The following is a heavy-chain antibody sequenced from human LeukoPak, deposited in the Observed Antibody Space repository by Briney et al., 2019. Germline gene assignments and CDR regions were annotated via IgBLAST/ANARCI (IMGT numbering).Heavy chain of an antibody. CDR3: ARKVVVAAPRGAFDI. Sequence: GGSLRLSCAASGFTFSSYWMSWVRQAPGKGLEWVANIKQDGSEKYYVDSVKGRFTISRDNAKNSLYLQMNSLRAEDTAVYYCARKVVVAAPRGAFDIWGQGTMVTVSS. CDR2: IKQDGSEK. D-gene: IGHD2-15*01. CDR1: GFTFSSYW. V-gene: IGHV3-7*01. J-gene: IGHJ3*02.